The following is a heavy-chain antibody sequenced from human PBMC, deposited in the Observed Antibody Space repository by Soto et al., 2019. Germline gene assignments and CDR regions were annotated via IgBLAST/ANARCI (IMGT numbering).Heavy chain of an antibody. D-gene: IGHD6-19*01. CDR3: ARVGVYSSGWYSDY. CDR2: IIPIFGTA. CDR1: GGTFSSYA. J-gene: IGHJ4*02. Sequence: QVQLVQSGAEVKKPGSSVKVSCKASGGTFSSYAISWVRQAPGQGLEWMGGIIPIFGTANYAQKFQGRVTITADESTSTAYMELSSPRSEDTAVYYCARVGVYSSGWYSDYWGQGTLVTVSS. V-gene: IGHV1-69*01.